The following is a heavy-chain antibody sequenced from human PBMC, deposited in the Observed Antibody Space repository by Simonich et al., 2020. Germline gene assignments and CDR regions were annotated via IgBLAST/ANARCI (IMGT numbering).Heavy chain of an antibody. J-gene: IGHJ4*02. Sequence: EVQLVQSGAEVKKPGATVKISCKVSGYTFTDYYMHWVQQAPGKGLEWMVLVDPEDGANRYAEKCQGVVTITADTSTDTAYMELSSLRSEDTAVYYCATDTYSSSWYGGGVYWGQGTLVTVSS. D-gene: IGHD6-13*01. V-gene: IGHV1-69-2*01. CDR2: VDPEDGAN. CDR1: GYTFTDYY. CDR3: ATDTYSSSWYGGGVY.